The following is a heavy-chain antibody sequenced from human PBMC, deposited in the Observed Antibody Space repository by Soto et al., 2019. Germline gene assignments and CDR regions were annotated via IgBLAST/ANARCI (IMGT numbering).Heavy chain of an antibody. CDR1: GYTLTELS. CDR2: FGPEDGET. V-gene: IGHV1-24*01. J-gene: IGHJ6*02. Sequence: GDSVKVSCRVSGYTLTELSMHWVRQAPGKGLEWMGGFGPEDGETIYAQKFQGRVTMTEDTSTDTAYMELSSLRSEDTAVYYCATVGTVTKGYYYGMDVWGQGTTVTVSS. CDR3: ATVGTVTKGYYYGMDV. D-gene: IGHD4-4*01.